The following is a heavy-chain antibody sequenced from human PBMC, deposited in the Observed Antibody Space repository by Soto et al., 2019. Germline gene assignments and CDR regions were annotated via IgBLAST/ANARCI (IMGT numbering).Heavy chain of an antibody. CDR2: NWFDGSTI. D-gene: IGHD2-21*01. CDR3: TRVLFFQAEDGIRDL. J-gene: IGHJ2*01. V-gene: IGHV3-33*01. Sequence: RVLKKKGKGLEWVAGNWFDGSTIYYADSVKGRFTISRDNAKNSLYLQMNCRRVEDSSVYYCTRVLFFQAEDGIRDL.